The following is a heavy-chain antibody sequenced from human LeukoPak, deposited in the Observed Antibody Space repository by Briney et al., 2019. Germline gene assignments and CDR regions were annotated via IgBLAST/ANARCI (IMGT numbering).Heavy chain of an antibody. D-gene: IGHD3-10*01. J-gene: IGHJ4*02. CDR2: ISGDGGST. Sequence: GGSLRLSCAASGFTFSTYTMSWVRQAPGGGLEWVSGISGDGGSTYYADSVKGRFAISRDNSKSALYLQMNSLRAEDTAVYYCAKDFGRNLGGPGYWGRGTLVTISS. CDR3: AKDFGRNLGGPGY. CDR1: GFTFSTYT. V-gene: IGHV3-23*01.